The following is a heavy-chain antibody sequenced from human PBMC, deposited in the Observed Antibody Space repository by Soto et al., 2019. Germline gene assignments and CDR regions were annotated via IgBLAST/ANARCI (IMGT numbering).Heavy chain of an antibody. CDR3: ARVSARCSIAACYRGALSF. D-gene: IGHD2-2*01. Sequence: SETLSLTCTVSGDSITNRDNYWSWIRQPPGKGLEWIGYIYFSGSVYYNPSLKGRATISVDTARTQFSLRLSSVTAADTAVYYCARVSARCSIAACYRGALSFWGQRALVTVSS. J-gene: IGHJ4*02. CDR2: IYFSGSV. V-gene: IGHV4-30-4*01. CDR1: GDSITNRDNY.